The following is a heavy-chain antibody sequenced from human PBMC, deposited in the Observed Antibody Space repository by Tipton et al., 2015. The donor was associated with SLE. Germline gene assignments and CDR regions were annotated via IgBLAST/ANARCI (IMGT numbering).Heavy chain of an antibody. Sequence: TLSLTCTVSGGSISSNNFFWSWLLQHPGKGLEWIGYIYYSGSAFYNPSLKSRVTISIDTSKNQFSLKVNSVTAADTALYHCARAVGYVAAANSPGWFDAWGQGTLVTVSS. V-gene: IGHV4-31*03. CDR3: ARAVGYVAAANSPGWFDA. J-gene: IGHJ5*02. D-gene: IGHD6-13*01. CDR1: GGSISSNNFF. CDR2: IYYSGSA.